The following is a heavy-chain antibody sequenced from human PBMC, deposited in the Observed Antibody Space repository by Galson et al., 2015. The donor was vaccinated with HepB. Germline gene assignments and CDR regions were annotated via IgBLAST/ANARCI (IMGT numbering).Heavy chain of an antibody. D-gene: IGHD4-23*01. Sequence: LRLSCAASGFTVSSNYMSWVRQAPGKGLEWVSVIYSGSSTYYADSVKGRFTISRDNSKNTLYLQMNSLRAEDAAVYYCARDDYGGNSDYWGQGTLVTVSS. V-gene: IGHV3-66*01. CDR3: ARDDYGGNSDY. CDR1: GFTVSSNY. J-gene: IGHJ4*02. CDR2: IYSGSST.